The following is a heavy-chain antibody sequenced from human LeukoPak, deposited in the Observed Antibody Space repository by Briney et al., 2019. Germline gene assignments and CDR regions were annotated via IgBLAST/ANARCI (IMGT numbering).Heavy chain of an antibody. CDR1: GYTLTELS. CDR3: ATDPENIVVVPAAILGGAWFDP. Sequence: ASVKVSCKVSGYTLTELSMHWVRQAPGKGLEWMGGFDPEDGETIYAQKFQGRVTMTEDTSTDTAYIELSSLRSEDTAVYYCATDPENIVVVPAAILGGAWFDPWGQGTLVTVSP. J-gene: IGHJ5*02. D-gene: IGHD2-2*01. V-gene: IGHV1-24*01. CDR2: FDPEDGET.